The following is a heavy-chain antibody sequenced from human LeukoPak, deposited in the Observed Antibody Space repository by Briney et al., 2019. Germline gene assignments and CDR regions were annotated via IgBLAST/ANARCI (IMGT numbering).Heavy chain of an antibody. V-gene: IGHV3-23*01. D-gene: IGHD6-25*01. CDR1: GFTFSTYA. Sequence: PGGSPRLSCAASGFTFSTYAMNWVRQAPGKGLEWVSLISDSGDTTYYADSVKGRFTISRDNSKNTLSLQMNSLRAEDTAVYYCARAGATVSTIWFDPWGQGTLVTVSS. J-gene: IGHJ5*02. CDR2: ISDSGDTT. CDR3: ARAGATVSTIWFDP.